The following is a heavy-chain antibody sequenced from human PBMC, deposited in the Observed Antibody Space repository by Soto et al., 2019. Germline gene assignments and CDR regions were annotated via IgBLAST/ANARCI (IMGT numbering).Heavy chain of an antibody. D-gene: IGHD3-22*01. CDR2: IIPIFGTA. Sequence: SVKDSCKASGGTFSSYAISWVRQSPGQGLEWMGGIIPIFGTANYAQKFQSRVTITADESTSTAYMELSSLRSEDTAVYFCAFYDSSGYFYSHNWFDPWGQGTLVTVSS. V-gene: IGHV1-69*13. J-gene: IGHJ5*02. CDR3: AFYDSSGYFYSHNWFDP. CDR1: GGTFSSYA.